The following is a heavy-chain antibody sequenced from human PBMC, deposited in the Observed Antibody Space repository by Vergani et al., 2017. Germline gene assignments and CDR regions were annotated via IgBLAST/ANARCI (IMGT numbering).Heavy chain of an antibody. V-gene: IGHV3-23*01. CDR1: GFTFSSYA. Sequence: EVQLLESGGGLVQPGGSLRLSCAASGFTFSSYAMSWVRQAPGKGLEWVSAISGSGGSTYYADSVKGRFTISRDNSKNTLYLQMNSLRAEDTAVYYCAKDSPYYYDSSGYYPEYFQHWGQGTLVTV. CDR2: ISGSGGST. D-gene: IGHD3-22*01. CDR3: AKDSPYYYDSSGYYPEYFQH. J-gene: IGHJ1*01.